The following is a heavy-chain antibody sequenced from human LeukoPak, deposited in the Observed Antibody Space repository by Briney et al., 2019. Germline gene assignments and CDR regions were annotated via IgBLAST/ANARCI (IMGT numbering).Heavy chain of an antibody. V-gene: IGHV4-38-2*02. Sequence: SETLSLTCTVSGYSISSGYYWGWIRQPPGKGLEWIGSIYHSGSTYYNPSLKSRVTISVDTSKNQFSLKLSSVTAADTAVYYCAREMADRSNWFDPWGQGTLVTVSS. D-gene: IGHD2-15*01. CDR1: GYSISSGYY. CDR2: IYHSGST. CDR3: AREMADRSNWFDP. J-gene: IGHJ5*02.